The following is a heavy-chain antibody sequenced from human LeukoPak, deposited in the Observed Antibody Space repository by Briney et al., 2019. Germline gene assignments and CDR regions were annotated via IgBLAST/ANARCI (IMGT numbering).Heavy chain of an antibody. CDR1: GYTLTELS. J-gene: IGHJ4*02. CDR2: FDPEDGET. D-gene: IGHD1-1*01. CDR3: ATVVDNWNDFDY. Sequence: ASVKAYCKVSGYTLTELSMHWVRQAPGKGLEWMGGFDPEDGETIYAQKFQGRVTMTEDTSTDTAYMELSSLRSEDTAVYYCATVVDNWNDFDYWGQGTLVTVSS. V-gene: IGHV1-24*01.